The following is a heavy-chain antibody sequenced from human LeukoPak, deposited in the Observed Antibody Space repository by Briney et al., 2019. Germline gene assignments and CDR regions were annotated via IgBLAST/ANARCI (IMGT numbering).Heavy chain of an antibody. CDR2: ISSTGSFI. CDR1: GFNLSTYS. J-gene: IGHJ3*02. CDR3: ARCEEGSVAFHI. V-gene: IGHV3-21*01. Sequence: GGSLRLSCVASGFNLSTYSLNWVRQAPGKGLEWVASISSTGSFIYYRDSVKGRFTISRDNAKNSLYLQMNSLRAEDTAVYYCARCEEGSVAFHIWGQGTMVTVSS.